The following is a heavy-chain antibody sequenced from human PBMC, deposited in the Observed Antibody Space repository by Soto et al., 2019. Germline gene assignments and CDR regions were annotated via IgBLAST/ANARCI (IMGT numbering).Heavy chain of an antibody. J-gene: IGHJ4*02. CDR3: TRGRSMIANDDFEY. CDR1: GFAVSSYS. V-gene: IGHV3-30-3*01. Sequence: HPGGSLRLSCAASGFAVSSYSMHWVRQAPGKGLEWVAAMSFDGNSKYFADSAKGRFKISRDTSKNTWSLEMESLGVEDSALYHCTRGRSMIANDDFEYWGQGTQVTVSS. D-gene: IGHD2-21*01. CDR2: MSFDGNSK.